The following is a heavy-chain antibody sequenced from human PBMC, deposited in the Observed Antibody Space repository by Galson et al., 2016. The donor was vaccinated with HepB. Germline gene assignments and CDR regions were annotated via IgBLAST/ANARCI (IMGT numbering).Heavy chain of an antibody. J-gene: IGHJ6*02. CDR3: ARSSGTWSGHQLSGMDV. V-gene: IGHV3-23*01. Sequence: SLRLSCAASGFTFSAYAMTWVRQAPGKGLEWVSVISGSGGATYYADSVKGRFTASKDNSKNTLYLQMNSLRAEDTAAYYCARSSGTWSGHQLSGMDVWGQGTTVTVSS. CDR2: ISGSGGAT. D-gene: IGHD3-3*01. CDR1: GFTFSAYA.